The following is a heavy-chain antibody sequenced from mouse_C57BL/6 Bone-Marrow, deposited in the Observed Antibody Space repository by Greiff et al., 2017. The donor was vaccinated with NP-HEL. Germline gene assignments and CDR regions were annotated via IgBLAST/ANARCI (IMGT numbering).Heavy chain of an antibody. D-gene: IGHD6-5*01. J-gene: IGHJ2*01. V-gene: IGHV1-81*01. CDR3: ARCRYNSKVIAYGY. CDR1: GYTFTSYG. CDR2: IYPRSGNT. Sequence: VQLQESGAELARPGASVKLSCKASGYTFTSYGISWVKQRTGQGLEWIGEIYPRSGNTYYNEKFKGKATLNADKSSSTAYMELRSLTSEDTAVFAGARCRYNSKVIAYGYWGNGTTLTVST.